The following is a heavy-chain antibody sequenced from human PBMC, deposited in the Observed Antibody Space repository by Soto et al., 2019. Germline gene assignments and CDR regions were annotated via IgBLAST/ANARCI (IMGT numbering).Heavy chain of an antibody. CDR2: ISERGDTT. J-gene: IGHJ4*02. CDR3: AKDKPGTTSFDY. D-gene: IGHD1-1*01. V-gene: IGHV3-23*01. CDR1: GFTISSNA. Sequence: PGGSLRLSCAASGFTISSNAMYWVRQAPGKWLEWVSGISERGDTTHYADPVKGRFTISRDTSKNTLYLQLNTLRADDTAVYYCAKDKPGTTSFDYWGQGTLVTVSS.